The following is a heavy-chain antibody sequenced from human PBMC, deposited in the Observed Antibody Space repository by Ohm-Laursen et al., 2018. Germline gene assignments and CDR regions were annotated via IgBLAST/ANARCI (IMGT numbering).Heavy chain of an antibody. Sequence: GSLRLSCSASGFTFRSYWMHWGRQAPGKGLVWVSRINSDGRSTSYADSVKGRSTISRDNAKNTLYLQMNSLRAEDTAVYYCARVVFGGYYDYWGQGTLVTVSS. V-gene: IGHV3-74*01. CDR3: ARVVFGGYYDY. CDR1: GFTFRSYW. D-gene: IGHD2-15*01. CDR2: INSDGRST. J-gene: IGHJ4*02.